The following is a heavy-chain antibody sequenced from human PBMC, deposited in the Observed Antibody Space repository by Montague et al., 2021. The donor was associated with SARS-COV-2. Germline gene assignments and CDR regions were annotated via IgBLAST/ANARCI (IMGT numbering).Heavy chain of an antibody. CDR3: ARALPVTTFFYSYYGMDV. CDR2: INHSVST. J-gene: IGHJ6*02. Sequence: SETLSLTCAVYGGSFSGYYWSWIRQPPGKGLEWIGEINHSVSTNYNPSLKSRVTISVETSKNQFSLELCSVTAADTAVYYCARALPVTTFFYSYYGMDVWGQGTTVTVSS. CDR1: GGSFSGYY. D-gene: IGHD4-17*01. V-gene: IGHV4-34*01.